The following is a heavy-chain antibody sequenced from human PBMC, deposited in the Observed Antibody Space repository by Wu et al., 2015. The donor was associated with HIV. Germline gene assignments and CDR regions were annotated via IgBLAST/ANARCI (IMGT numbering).Heavy chain of an antibody. CDR3: ARNVVGSIGGGYTYYGMDV. V-gene: IGHV1-69*15. Sequence: QVQLVQFGAEVKKPGSSVKVTCKASGDGFTSYAVSWVRQAPGQGLEWMGRIIPIFGTTDYAQSFQGRLTITAGESTNTVYMELSSLRPDDAAVYYCARNVVGSIGGGYTYYGMDVWGQGTTVTVSS. CDR1: GDGFTSYA. J-gene: IGHJ6*02. CDR2: IIPIFGTT. D-gene: IGHD2-15*01.